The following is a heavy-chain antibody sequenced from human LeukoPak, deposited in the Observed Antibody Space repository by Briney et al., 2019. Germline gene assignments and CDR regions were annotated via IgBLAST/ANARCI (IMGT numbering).Heavy chain of an antibody. CDR2: ITSSSSYI. CDR3: AELGITMIGGV. D-gene: IGHD3-10*02. V-gene: IGHV3-21*06. CDR1: GFTFSSYN. J-gene: IGHJ6*04. Sequence: GGSLRLSCAASGFTFSSYNMNWVRQAPGKGLEWVSSITSSSSYIYYADSVKGRFTISRDNAKNSLYLQMDSLRAEDTAVYYCAELGITMIGGVWGKGTTVTISS.